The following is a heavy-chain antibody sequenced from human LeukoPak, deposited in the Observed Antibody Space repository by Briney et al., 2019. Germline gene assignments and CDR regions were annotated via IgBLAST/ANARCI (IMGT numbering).Heavy chain of an antibody. D-gene: IGHD2-2*01. J-gene: IGHJ4*02. V-gene: IGHV1-69*13. CDR3: ASRYCSSTSCGRAFYY. Sequence: VASVKVSCKASGGTFSSYAISWVRQAPGQGLEWMGGIIPVFGTANYGQKFQGRVTITADESTSTAYMELSSLRSEDTAVYYCASRYCSSTSCGRAFYYWGQGTLVTVSS. CDR2: IIPVFGTA. CDR1: GGTFSSYA.